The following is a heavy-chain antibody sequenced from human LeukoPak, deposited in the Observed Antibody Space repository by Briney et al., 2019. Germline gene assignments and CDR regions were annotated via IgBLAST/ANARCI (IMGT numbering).Heavy chain of an antibody. D-gene: IGHD3-3*01. CDR1: GYSISSGYY. CDR3: ARLFDFWSASGGPDY. J-gene: IGHJ4*02. V-gene: IGHV4-38-2*01. Sequence: SETLSLTCAVSGYSISSGYYWGWIRQPPGKGLEWIGSIYHSGSTYYNPSLKSRVTISVDTSKNRFSLKVTSVTAADSAIYYCARLFDFWSASGGPDYWGQGTLVTVSS. CDR2: IYHSGST.